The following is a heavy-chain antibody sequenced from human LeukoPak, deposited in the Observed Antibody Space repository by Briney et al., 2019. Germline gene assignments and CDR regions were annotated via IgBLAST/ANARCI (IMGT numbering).Heavy chain of an antibody. D-gene: IGHD1-1*01. J-gene: IGHJ4*02. Sequence: SETLSLTCTVSGGSISSGDYYWSWIRQPPGKGLEWIGCIYYSGSTYYNPSLKSRVTISVDTSKNQFSLKLSSVTAADTAVYYCARVLQWGYNSPWGQGTLVTVSS. CDR2: IYYSGST. V-gene: IGHV4-30-4*08. CDR3: ARVLQWGYNSP. CDR1: GGSISSGDYY.